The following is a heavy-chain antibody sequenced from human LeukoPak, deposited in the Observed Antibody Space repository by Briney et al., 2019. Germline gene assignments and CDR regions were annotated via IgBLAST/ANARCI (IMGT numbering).Heavy chain of an antibody. Sequence: ASVKVSCKASGYTFSAYFMHWVRQAPGQAPEWMGWINGGTGSPKYSQTFQGRVTITWDTSARTAYMALSSLRPTDTAAYFCARWRYYTDSSYYYFVSWGERPLLSVFS. D-gene: IGHD3-22*01. CDR2: INGGTGSP. J-gene: IGHJ4*02. CDR3: ARWRYYTDSSYYYFVS. CDR1: GYTFSAYF. V-gene: IGHV1-3*01.